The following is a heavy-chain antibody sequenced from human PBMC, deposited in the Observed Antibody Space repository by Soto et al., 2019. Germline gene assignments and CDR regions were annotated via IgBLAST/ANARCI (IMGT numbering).Heavy chain of an antibody. CDR3: ARPGRVDYGDYGVNDY. V-gene: IGHV5-51*01. Sequence: GESLKISCKGSGYRFNTYWIVWVRQMPGKGLEWMGIIYPDNSDTRYSPSFQGQVTISADKSIGTAYLQWNSLKASDTAMYYCARPGRVDYGDYGVNDYWGQGTLVTVSS. J-gene: IGHJ4*02. D-gene: IGHD4-17*01. CDR2: IYPDNSDT. CDR1: GYRFNTYW.